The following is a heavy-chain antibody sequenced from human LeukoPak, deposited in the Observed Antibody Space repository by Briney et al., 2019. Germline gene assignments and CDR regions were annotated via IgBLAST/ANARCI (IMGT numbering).Heavy chain of an antibody. CDR3: VRDGGVSGYDLLDY. Sequence: GGSLRLSCAAPGFAFSDYWMTWVRQAPGKGLEWVAHINQDGSKEHYMDSVKARFTISRDNAKNSLSLQMNSLRAEDTAVYYCVRDGGVSGYDLLDYWGQGTWVTVSS. CDR1: GFAFSDYW. CDR2: INQDGSKE. D-gene: IGHD5-12*01. J-gene: IGHJ4*02. V-gene: IGHV3-7*01.